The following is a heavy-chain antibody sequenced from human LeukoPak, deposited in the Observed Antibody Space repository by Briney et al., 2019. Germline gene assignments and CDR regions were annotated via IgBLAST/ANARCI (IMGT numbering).Heavy chain of an antibody. J-gene: IGHJ5*02. CDR1: GFTFSSYG. Sequence: PGRSLRLSCAASGFTFSSYGMHWVRQAPGKGLEWVSVISCDGSNKYYADSVKGRFTISRDNSKNTLYLQMNSLRAEDTAVYYCAKGIAAAEGFDPWGQGTLVTVSS. CDR3: AKGIAAAEGFDP. V-gene: IGHV3-30*18. CDR2: ISCDGSNK. D-gene: IGHD6-13*01.